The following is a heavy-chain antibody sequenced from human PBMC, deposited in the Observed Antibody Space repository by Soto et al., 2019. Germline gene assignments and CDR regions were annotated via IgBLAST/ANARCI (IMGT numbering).Heavy chain of an antibody. V-gene: IGHV4-34*01. Sequence: QVQLQQWGAGLLKPSETLSLTCAVYGGSFSGYYWSWIRQPPGKGLEWIGEINHSGSTNYNPSLKSRVTISVDTSKNQFSLKLSSVTAADTAVYYCARGGGGSWTSSFDYWGQGTLVTVSS. D-gene: IGHD2-15*01. CDR1: GGSFSGYY. J-gene: IGHJ4*02. CDR2: INHSGST. CDR3: ARGGGGSWTSSFDY.